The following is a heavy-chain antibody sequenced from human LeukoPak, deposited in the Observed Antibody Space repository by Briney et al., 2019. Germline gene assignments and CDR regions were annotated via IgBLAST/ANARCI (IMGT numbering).Heavy chain of an antibody. CDR2: IYYSGST. CDR1: GGSISSSSYY. D-gene: IGHD5-24*01. CDR3: ARHVRDGYNSIVPFDY. V-gene: IGHV4-39*01. J-gene: IGHJ4*02. Sequence: PSETLSLTCTVSGGSISSSSYYWGWIRQPPGEGLEWIGSIYYSGSTYYNPSLKSRVTISVDTSENQFSLKLSSVTAADTAVYYCARHVRDGYNSIVPFDYWGQGTLVTVSS.